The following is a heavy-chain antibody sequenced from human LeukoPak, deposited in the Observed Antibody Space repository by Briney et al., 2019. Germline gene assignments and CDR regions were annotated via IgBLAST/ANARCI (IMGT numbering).Heavy chain of an antibody. Sequence: GGSLRLSCAASGFTFSAHYMDWVRQTPGKGLEWVGRIRNKDNKYIIEYAASAKGRFTISRDDSKNKLYLQMNSLKTEDTAVYYCARVGNYLDYWGQGTLVIVSS. CDR1: GFTFSAHY. V-gene: IGHV3-72*01. CDR3: ARVGNYLDY. CDR2: IRNKDNKYII. D-gene: IGHD1-26*01. J-gene: IGHJ4*02.